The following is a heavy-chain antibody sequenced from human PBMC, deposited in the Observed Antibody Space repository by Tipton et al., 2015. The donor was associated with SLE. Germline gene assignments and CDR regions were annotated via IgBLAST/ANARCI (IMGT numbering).Heavy chain of an antibody. CDR1: GFTVSNSH. V-gene: IGHV3-23*03. D-gene: IGHD1-1*01. CDR3: AKVVAEYFQN. Sequence: SLRLSCAASGFTVSNSHMSWVRQAPGKGLEWVSILYSGGFTYYADSVRGRFTISRDKSKNTVSLQVNSLRTEDAAVYFCAKVVAEYFQNWGPGTQVIVSS. CDR2: LYSGGFT. J-gene: IGHJ1*01.